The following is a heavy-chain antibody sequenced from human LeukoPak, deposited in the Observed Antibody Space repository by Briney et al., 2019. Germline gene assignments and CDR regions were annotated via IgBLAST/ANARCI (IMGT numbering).Heavy chain of an antibody. Sequence: PGGSLRLSCAASGFTFDDYAMHWVRQAPGKGLEWVSLISGDGGSTYYADSVKGRFTISRDNSKNSLYLQMNSLRTEDTALYYCAKDITYGSGSSMGYYLDYWGQGTLVTVSS. V-gene: IGHV3-43*02. CDR3: AKDITYGSGSSMGYYLDY. D-gene: IGHD3-10*01. J-gene: IGHJ4*02. CDR1: GFTFDDYA. CDR2: ISGDGGST.